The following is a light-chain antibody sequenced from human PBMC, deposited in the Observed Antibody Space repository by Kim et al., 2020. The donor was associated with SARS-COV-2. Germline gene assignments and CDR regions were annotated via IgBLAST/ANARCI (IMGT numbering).Light chain of an antibody. J-gene: IGLJ3*02. Sequence: GQSITLSCTGTSSDVGGYNYVSWYQQHPGKAPKLMIFDVISRPSGISNRFSGSKSGNTASLTISGLQAEDEADYYCSSYTSSTLWVFGGGTKLTVL. CDR3: SSYTSSTLWV. V-gene: IGLV2-14*03. CDR1: SSDVGGYNY. CDR2: DVI.